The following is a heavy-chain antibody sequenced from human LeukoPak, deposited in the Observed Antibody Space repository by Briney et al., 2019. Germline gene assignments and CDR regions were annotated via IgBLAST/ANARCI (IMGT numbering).Heavy chain of an antibody. CDR1: GGSFRGYY. CDR2: INHSGST. V-gene: IGHV4-34*01. Sequence: SETLSLTCAVYGGSFRGYYWSWIRQPPGKGLEWIGEINHSGSTNYNPSLKSRVTISVDTSKNQFSLKLSSVTAADTAVSYCARGTVVPAAIVDYWGQGTLVTVSS. J-gene: IGHJ4*02. CDR3: ARGTVVPAAIVDY. D-gene: IGHD2-2*01.